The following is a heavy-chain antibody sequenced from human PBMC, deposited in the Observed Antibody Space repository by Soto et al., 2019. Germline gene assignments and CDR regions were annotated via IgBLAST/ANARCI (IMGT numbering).Heavy chain of an antibody. V-gene: IGHV3-23*01. CDR2: ISGSGGST. D-gene: IGHD2-15*01. Sequence: GGSLRLSCAASGFTFSSYAMSWVRQAPGKGLEWVSAISGSGGSTYYADSVKGRFTISRDNSKNTLYLQMNSLRAEDTAVYYCAKTLGGPRDYCSGGSCYWFDPWGQGTLVTVSS. CDR1: GFTFSSYA. CDR3: AKTLGGPRDYCSGGSCYWFDP. J-gene: IGHJ5*02.